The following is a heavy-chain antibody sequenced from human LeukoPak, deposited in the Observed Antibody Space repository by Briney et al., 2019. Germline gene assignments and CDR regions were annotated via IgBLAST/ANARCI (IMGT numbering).Heavy chain of an antibody. CDR1: GFTFSGYW. CDR3: ARKGGTYGYAY. D-gene: IGHD5-18*01. J-gene: IGHJ4*02. Sequence: PGGSLRLSCAASGFTFSGYWMSWVLQPPGKGLEWVANIKQDGSEKYYVDSVKGRFTISRDNAENSLYLQMNSLRVEDTAIYYCARKGGTYGYAYWGQGTLVTVSS. V-gene: IGHV3-7*01. CDR2: IKQDGSEK.